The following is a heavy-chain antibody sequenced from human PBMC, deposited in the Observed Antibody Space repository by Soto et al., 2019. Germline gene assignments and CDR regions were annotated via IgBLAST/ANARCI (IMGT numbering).Heavy chain of an antibody. Sequence: PGGSLRLSCAASGFTFSSYSMNWVRQAPGKGLEWVSSISSSSSYIYYADSVKGRFTISRDNAKNSLYLQMNSLRAEDTAVYYCAREDGSGSYPPSGMDVWGQGTTVTVSS. CDR1: GFTFSSYS. D-gene: IGHD3-10*01. CDR3: AREDGSGSYPPSGMDV. CDR2: ISSSSSYI. J-gene: IGHJ6*02. V-gene: IGHV3-21*01.